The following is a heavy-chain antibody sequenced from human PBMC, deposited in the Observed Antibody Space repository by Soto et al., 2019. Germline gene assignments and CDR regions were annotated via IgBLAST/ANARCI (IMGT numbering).Heavy chain of an antibody. J-gene: IGHJ4*02. CDR3: ARGPGGPDGPGDY. V-gene: IGHV1-3*01. CDR2: INAGNGNT. CDR1: GYTFTSYA. Sequence: QVQLVQSGAEVKKPGASVKVSCKASGYTFTSYAMHWVRQAPGQRLEWMGWINAGNGNTKYSQNFQGRVTITRDTSASTAYMELSSLRSEDMAVYYCARGPGGPDGPGDYWGQGALVTVSS. D-gene: IGHD2-15*01.